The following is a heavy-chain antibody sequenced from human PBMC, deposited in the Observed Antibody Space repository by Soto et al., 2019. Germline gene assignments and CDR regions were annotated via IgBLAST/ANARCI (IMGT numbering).Heavy chain of an antibody. CDR3: ASGIIYYDFWSGYYKPYYYGMDV. CDR1: GYTFTSYD. J-gene: IGHJ6*02. Sequence: SVKVSCKASGYTFTSYDINWVRQATVQGLEWMGWMNPNSGNTGYAQKFQGRVTMTRNTSISTAYMELSSLRSEDTAVYYCASGIIYYDFWSGYYKPYYYGMDVWGQGTTVTVSS. CDR2: MNPNSGNT. V-gene: IGHV1-8*01. D-gene: IGHD3-3*01.